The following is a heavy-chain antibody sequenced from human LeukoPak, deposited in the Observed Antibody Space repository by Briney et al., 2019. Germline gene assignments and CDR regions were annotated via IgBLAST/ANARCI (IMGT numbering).Heavy chain of an antibody. Sequence: GGSLRLSCAASGFTFSSYDMSWVRQAPGRGLEWFSAIGGGGTPYYADSVKGRFTISRDNSKNTLYLQMNSLRAEDTAVYYCAKDDHGGSGWRDYFDQWGQGTLVTVSS. CDR2: IGGGGTP. V-gene: IGHV3-23*01. D-gene: IGHD6-19*01. CDR1: GFTFSSYD. J-gene: IGHJ4*02. CDR3: AKDDHGGSGWRDYFDQ.